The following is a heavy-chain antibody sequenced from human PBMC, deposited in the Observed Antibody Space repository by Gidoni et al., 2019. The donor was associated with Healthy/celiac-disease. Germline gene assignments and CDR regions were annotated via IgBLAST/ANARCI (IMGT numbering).Heavy chain of an antibody. CDR1: GGSISSYY. CDR3: ARREDGDYFFDY. V-gene: IGHV4-59*01. Sequence: QVQLQESGPGLVKPSETLSLTCTVSGGSISSYYWSWIRQPPGKGLEWIGYIYYSGSTNYNPSLKSRVTISVDTSKNQFSLKLSSVTAADTAVYYCARREDGDYFFDYWGQGTLVTVSS. CDR2: IYYSGST. D-gene: IGHD4-17*01. J-gene: IGHJ4*02.